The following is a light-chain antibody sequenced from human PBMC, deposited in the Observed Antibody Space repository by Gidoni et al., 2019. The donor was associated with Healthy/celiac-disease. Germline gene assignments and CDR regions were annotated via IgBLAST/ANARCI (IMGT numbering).Light chain of an antibody. CDR1: QSVSSSY. Sequence: EIVLTQSPGTLSLSPGERATLSCRASQSVSSSYLAWYQQKPGQAPRLLIYGASSRATGIPDRFSGSGSGTDFTLTISRLEPEDFAVYYCQQYGGSPKSTFGQXTKLEIK. CDR2: GAS. V-gene: IGKV3-20*01. CDR3: QQYGGSPKST. J-gene: IGKJ2*01.